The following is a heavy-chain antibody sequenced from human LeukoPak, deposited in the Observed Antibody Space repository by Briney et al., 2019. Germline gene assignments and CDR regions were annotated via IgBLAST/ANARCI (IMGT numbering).Heavy chain of an antibody. CDR1: GVSINSGGYF. Sequence: SETLSLTCTVSGVSINSGGYFWSWIRQLPGKGLEWIRYIYYSGSAYYNPSLMTPVTLSIDPSKIQFSLKLTSVTAADTAVYYCARLSCSGNSCSHGGAFDSWGQGTLVTVSS. V-gene: IGHV4-31*01. D-gene: IGHD2-2*01. CDR3: ARLSCSGNSCSHGGAFDS. J-gene: IGHJ4*02. CDR2: IYYSGSA.